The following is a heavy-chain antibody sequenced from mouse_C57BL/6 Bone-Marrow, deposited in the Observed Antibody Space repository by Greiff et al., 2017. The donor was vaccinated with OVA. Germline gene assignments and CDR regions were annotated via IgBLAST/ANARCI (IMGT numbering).Heavy chain of an antibody. D-gene: IGHD1-1*01. V-gene: IGHV5-4*01. CDR1: GFTFSSYA. CDR3: ARDPLFAWFAY. Sequence: VHLVESGGGLVKPGGSLKLSCAASGFTFSSYAMSWVRQTPEKRLEWVATISDGGSYTYYPDNVKGRFTISRDNAKNNLYLQMSHLKSEDTAMYYCARDPLFAWFAYWGQGTLVTVSA. CDR2: ISDGGSYT. J-gene: IGHJ3*01.